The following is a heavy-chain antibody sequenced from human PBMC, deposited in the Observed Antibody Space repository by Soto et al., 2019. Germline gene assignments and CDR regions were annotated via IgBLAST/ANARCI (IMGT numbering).Heavy chain of an antibody. CDR2: IWYDGSNK. J-gene: IGHJ6*02. CDR3: ARDEIEHYYGMDV. Sequence: GGSLRLSCAASGFTFSSYGMHWVRQAPGKGLEWVAVIWYDGSNKYYADSVKDRFTISRDNSKNTLYLQMNSLRAEDTAVYYCARDEIEHYYGMDVWGQGTTVTVSS. CDR1: GFTFSSYG. D-gene: IGHD2-21*01. V-gene: IGHV3-33*01.